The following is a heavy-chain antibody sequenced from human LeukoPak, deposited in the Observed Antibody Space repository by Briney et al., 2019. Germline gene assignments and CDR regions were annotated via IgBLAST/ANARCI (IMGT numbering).Heavy chain of an antibody. Sequence: ASVKVSCKASGYTFTGYYMHWVRQAPGQGLESMGWINPNSGGTNYAQKFQGRVTMTRDTSISTAYMELSRLRSDDTAVYYCARDGYDSSGHRYYFDYWGQGTLVTVSS. V-gene: IGHV1-2*02. D-gene: IGHD3-22*01. CDR2: INPNSGGT. CDR3: ARDGYDSSGHRYYFDY. J-gene: IGHJ4*02. CDR1: GYTFTGYY.